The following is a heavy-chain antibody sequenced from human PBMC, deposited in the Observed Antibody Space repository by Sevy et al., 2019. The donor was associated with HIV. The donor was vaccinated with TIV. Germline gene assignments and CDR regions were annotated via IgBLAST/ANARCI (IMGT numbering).Heavy chain of an antibody. J-gene: IGHJ4*02. Sequence: GGSLRLSCTASGFTFSDHYMSWIRQAPGKGLEWISYISSRDYFIYYADSVKGRFTISRDNAKNSMFLHMSSLRAEDTALYYCARVRYTYGNFFFDYWGQGTLVTVSS. V-gene: IGHV3-11*01. CDR1: GFTFSDHY. D-gene: IGHD5-18*01. CDR2: ISSRDYFI. CDR3: ARVRYTYGNFFFDY.